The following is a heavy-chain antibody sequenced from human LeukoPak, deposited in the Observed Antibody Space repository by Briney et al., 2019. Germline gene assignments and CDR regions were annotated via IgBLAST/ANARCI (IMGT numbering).Heavy chain of an antibody. CDR3: ARDNYYYDSSGSQPFDY. Sequence: PSETLSLTCAVYGGSFSGYYWSWIRQPAGKGLEWIGRIYTSGSTNYNPSLKSRVTMSVDTSKNQFSLKLSSVTAADTAVYYCARDNYYYDSSGSQPFDYWGQGTLVTVSS. CDR2: IYTSGST. CDR1: GGSFSGYY. J-gene: IGHJ4*02. D-gene: IGHD3-22*01. V-gene: IGHV4-4*07.